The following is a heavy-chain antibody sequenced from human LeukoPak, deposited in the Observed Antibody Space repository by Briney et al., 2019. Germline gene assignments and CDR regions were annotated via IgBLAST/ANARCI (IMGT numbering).Heavy chain of an antibody. V-gene: IGHV3-21*01. CDR1: GFTFSSYS. J-gene: IGHJ3*02. CDR3: ARDYRPYYDILTGCGADPAFDI. Sequence: PGGSLRLSCAASGFTFSSYSMNWVRQAPGKGLEWVSSISSSSSSYIYYAGSVKGRFTISRDNAKNSLYLQMNSLRAEDTAVYYCARDYRPYYDILTGCGADPAFDIWGQGTMVTVSS. D-gene: IGHD3-9*01. CDR2: ISSSSSSYI.